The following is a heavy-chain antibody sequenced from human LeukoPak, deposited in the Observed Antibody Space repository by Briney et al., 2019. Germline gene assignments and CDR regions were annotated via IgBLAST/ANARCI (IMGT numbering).Heavy chain of an antibody. Sequence: SGGSLRLSCAASGFTFSSYAMSRVRQAPGKGLEWVSAISGSGGSTYYADSVKGRFTISRDNSKNTLYLQMNSLRAEDTAVYYCAKVTGDSSGYYGYYFDYWGQGTLVAVSS. J-gene: IGHJ4*02. CDR3: AKVTGDSSGYYGYYFDY. D-gene: IGHD3-22*01. CDR1: GFTFSSYA. CDR2: ISGSGGST. V-gene: IGHV3-23*01.